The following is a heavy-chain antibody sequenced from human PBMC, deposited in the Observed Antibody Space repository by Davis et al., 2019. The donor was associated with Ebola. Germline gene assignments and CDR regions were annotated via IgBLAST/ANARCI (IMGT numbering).Heavy chain of an antibody. J-gene: IGHJ6*02. D-gene: IGHD4-17*01. CDR2: ISGSGGST. CDR1: GFTFSSYA. V-gene: IGHV3-23*01. CDR3: ARHDYGFGMDV. Sequence: GESLKISCAASGFTFSSYAMSWVRQAPGKGLEWVSAISGSGGSTYYADSVKGRFTISRDNSKNTLYLQMNSLRAEDTAVYYCARHDYGFGMDVWGQGTTVTVSS.